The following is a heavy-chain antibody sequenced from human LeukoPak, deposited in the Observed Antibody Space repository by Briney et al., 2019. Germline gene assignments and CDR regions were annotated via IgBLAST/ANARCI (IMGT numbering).Heavy chain of an antibody. CDR2: ISWNSGSI. J-gene: IGHJ6*02. V-gene: IGHV3-9*01. CDR1: GFTFDDYA. CDR3: AKAPHYDFWSGYYTHNYYGMDV. Sequence: GRSLRLSCAASGFTFDDYAMHWVRQAPGKGLEWVSGISWNSGSIGYADSVKGRFTISRDNAKNSLYLQMNSPRAEDTALYYCAKAPHYDFWSGYYTHNYYGMDVWGQGTTVTVSS. D-gene: IGHD3-3*01.